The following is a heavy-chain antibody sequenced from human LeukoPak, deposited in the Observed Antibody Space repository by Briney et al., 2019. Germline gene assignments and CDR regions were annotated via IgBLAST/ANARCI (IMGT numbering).Heavy chain of an antibody. CDR2: ISHSGST. CDR3: ARDVRSRWLVPRGFDY. D-gene: IGHD6-19*01. CDR1: GGSFSGYY. J-gene: IGHJ4*02. Sequence: SETLSLTCAVYGGSFSGYYWSWIRQPPGKGLEWIGEISHSGSTNYNPSLKSRVTISVDTSKNQFSLKLSSVTAADTAVYYCARDVRSRWLVPRGFDYWGQGTLVTVSS. V-gene: IGHV4-34*01.